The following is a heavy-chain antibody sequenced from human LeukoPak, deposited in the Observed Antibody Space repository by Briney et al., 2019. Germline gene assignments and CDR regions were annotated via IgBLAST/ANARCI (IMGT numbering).Heavy chain of an antibody. CDR3: ARHALGGSGWYYFDY. CDR1: GHSFTSYW. CDR2: IAPKNSDT. Sequence: GESLKISCKGSGHSFTSYWISWVRQMPGEGLEWMGRIAPKNSDTVYSPSFQGHVTISADRSIDTAYLQWSGLRASDTGMYYCARHALGGSGWYYFDYWGLGTLVTVSS. V-gene: IGHV5-10-1*01. D-gene: IGHD6-19*01. J-gene: IGHJ4*02.